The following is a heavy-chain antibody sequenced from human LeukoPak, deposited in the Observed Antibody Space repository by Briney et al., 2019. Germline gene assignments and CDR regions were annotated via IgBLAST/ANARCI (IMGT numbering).Heavy chain of an antibody. CDR3: VRDFDDGNYALRY. CDR1: GDSVGSSVSGNSR. CDR2: IYRSGGT. V-gene: IGHV4-4*02. J-gene: IGHJ4*02. D-gene: IGHD4-17*01. Sequence: SETLSLTCAVSGDSVGSSVSGNSRWNWVRQTPGNWLVWIGEIYRSGGTHYNPALRRRVTMSLDRSKNHLSLNVRSVTAADTAVYYCVRDFDDGNYALRYWGQGTLVTVSS.